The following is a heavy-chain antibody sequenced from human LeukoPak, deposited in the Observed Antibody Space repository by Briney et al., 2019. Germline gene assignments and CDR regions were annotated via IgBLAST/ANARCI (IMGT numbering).Heavy chain of an antibody. CDR1: GGSISSSRYY. D-gene: IGHD4-17*01. J-gene: IGHJ4*02. CDR2: IYYSGST. CDR3: ARGRGTTVIYSLFDY. Sequence: SETLSLTCTVSGGSISSSRYYWGWIRQPPGKGLEWIGSIYYSGSTYYNPSLKSRVTISVDTSKNQYSLKLSSVTAADTAVYYCARGRGTTVIYSLFDYWGQGTLVTVSS. V-gene: IGHV4-39*01.